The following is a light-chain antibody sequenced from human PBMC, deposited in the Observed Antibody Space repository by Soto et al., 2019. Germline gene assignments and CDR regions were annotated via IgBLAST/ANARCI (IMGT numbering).Light chain of an antibody. CDR1: QGISSY. CDR2: AAS. V-gene: IGKV1-8*01. J-gene: IGKJ2*01. CDR3: QQYYSYPS. Sequence: AIRMTQSPSSFSASTGDRVTITCRASQGISSYLAWYQQKPGKAPKLLIYAASTLQSGVPSRFSGSGSGTDFTLTSSWLQSEDFATYYCQQYYSYPSFGQGTKLEIK.